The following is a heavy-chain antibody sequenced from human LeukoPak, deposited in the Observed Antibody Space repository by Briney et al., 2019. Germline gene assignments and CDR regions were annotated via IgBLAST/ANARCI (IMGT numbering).Heavy chain of an antibody. V-gene: IGHV1-18*01. CDR3: ARGGSGYPYYFDY. CDR1: GYSFTSYG. Sequence: ASVKVSCKASGYSFTSYGISWVRQAPGQGLEWMGWISAYNGATNHAHDFQGRVTMTTDTPTTTAYMELRSLRSDDTAVYYCARGGSGYPYYFDYWGQGTLVTVSS. CDR2: ISAYNGAT. D-gene: IGHD3-3*01. J-gene: IGHJ4*02.